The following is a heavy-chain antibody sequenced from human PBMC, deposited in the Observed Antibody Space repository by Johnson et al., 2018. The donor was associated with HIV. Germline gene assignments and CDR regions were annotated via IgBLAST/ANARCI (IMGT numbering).Heavy chain of an antibody. J-gene: IGHJ3*02. CDR2: ISSNGGST. CDR1: VFTFSSYG. Sequence: VQLVESGGGVVQPGRSLRLSCAASVFTFSSYGMHWVRQAPGKGLEYVSAISSNGGSTYYANSVKGRFTISRDNSKNTLYLQMNSLRAEDTAVYYCARDPYILTGYYNSDAFDIWGQGTMVTVSS. V-gene: IGHV3-64*01. D-gene: IGHD3-9*01. CDR3: ARDPYILTGYYNSDAFDI.